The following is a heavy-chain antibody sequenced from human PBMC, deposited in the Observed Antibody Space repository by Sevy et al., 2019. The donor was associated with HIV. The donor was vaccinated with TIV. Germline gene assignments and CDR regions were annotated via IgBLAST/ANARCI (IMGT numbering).Heavy chain of an antibody. Sequence: GGSLRLSCAASGFTFSDYYMSWIRQAPGKGLEWVSYISSSSSYTSYADSVKGRFTISRDNAKNSLYLQMNSLRAEDTAVYYCARDGYYDSSGYFDYWGQGTLVTVSS. CDR3: ARDGYYDSSGYFDY. CDR2: ISSSSSYT. D-gene: IGHD3-22*01. CDR1: GFTFSDYY. V-gene: IGHV3-11*06. J-gene: IGHJ4*02.